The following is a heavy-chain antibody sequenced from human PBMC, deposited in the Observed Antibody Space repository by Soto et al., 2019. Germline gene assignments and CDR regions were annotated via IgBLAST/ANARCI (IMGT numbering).Heavy chain of an antibody. CDR3: ARSPGYSYGDY. D-gene: IGHD5-18*01. CDR1: GYTFTSYA. CDR2: INAGNGNT. Sequence: GASVKVSCKASGYTFTSYAMHWVRQAPGQRLEWMGWINAGNGNTKYSQKFQGRVTITRDASASTAYTELSSLRSEDTAVYYCARSPGYSYGDYWGQGTLVTVSS. V-gene: IGHV1-3*01. J-gene: IGHJ4*02.